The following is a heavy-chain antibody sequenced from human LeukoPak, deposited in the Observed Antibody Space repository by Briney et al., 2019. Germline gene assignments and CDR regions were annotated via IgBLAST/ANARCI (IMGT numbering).Heavy chain of an antibody. V-gene: IGHV3-48*03. D-gene: IGHD5-18*01. CDR1: GFTFSSFE. CDR2: ISSSASTI. Sequence: PGGSLRLSCAASGFTFSSFEMNWVRQAPGKGLEWVSYISSSASTIYYADSVKGRFTISRDNAKNSLYLQMNSLRAEDTAVYYCAREIMAIQLWSGGIDYWGQGTLVTVSS. CDR3: AREIMAIQLWSGGIDY. J-gene: IGHJ4*02.